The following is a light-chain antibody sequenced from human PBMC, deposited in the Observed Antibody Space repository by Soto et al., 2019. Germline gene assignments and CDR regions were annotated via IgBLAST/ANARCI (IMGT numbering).Light chain of an antibody. CDR3: QHYNNWPPIT. Sequence: EIVMTQSPATLSVSPGERATLSCRASQSVSGNLAWYQQKPGQAPRLLIYAASTRATGIPARFSGSGSGTEYTLTLSSLQSEDFAVYYCQHYNNWPPITFGPGTKVHIK. CDR2: AAS. J-gene: IGKJ3*01. V-gene: IGKV3-15*01. CDR1: QSVSGN.